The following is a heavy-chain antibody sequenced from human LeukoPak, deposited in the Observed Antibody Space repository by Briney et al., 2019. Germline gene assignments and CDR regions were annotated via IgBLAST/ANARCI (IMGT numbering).Heavy chain of an antibody. D-gene: IGHD3-22*01. V-gene: IGHV4-34*01. CDR1: GGSFIGYY. J-gene: IGHJ4*02. CDR3: ARAGDRSGYGDY. CDR2: INYSGRT. Sequence: SETLSLTCAVYGGSFIGYYWTWIRQPPGKGLEWIGEINYSGRTNYNPSLKSRVTISVDTSKNQFSLKLSSVTAADTAVYYCARAGDRSGYGDYWGQGTLVTVSS.